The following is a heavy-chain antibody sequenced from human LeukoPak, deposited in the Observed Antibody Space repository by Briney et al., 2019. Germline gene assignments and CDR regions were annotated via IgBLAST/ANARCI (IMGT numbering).Heavy chain of an antibody. D-gene: IGHD3-9*01. Sequence: GGSLRLSCAATGFTVSNTFRSWVRLAPGKGLEWVSVIYDGGSTYYADSVKGRFTISRDNSKNTVYLQMNSLRAEDTAVYYCARGYYDTLTGDYYFDYWGQGTQVTVSS. CDR2: IYDGGST. CDR1: GFTVSNTF. CDR3: ARGYYDTLTGDYYFDY. J-gene: IGHJ4*02. V-gene: IGHV3-53*01.